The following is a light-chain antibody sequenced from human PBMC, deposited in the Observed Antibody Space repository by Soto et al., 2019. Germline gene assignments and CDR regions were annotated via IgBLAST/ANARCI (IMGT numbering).Light chain of an antibody. CDR2: DAS. V-gene: IGKV3-11*01. Sequence: EIVLTQSPATLSLSPGERATLSCRASQSVSSYLAWYQHKPGQAPRLLIDDASNRATGIPARFSGSGSGTDFTLTISSLEHEDFAVYYCQQRSNWPYTFGQGTKLEIK. CDR1: QSVSSY. J-gene: IGKJ2*01. CDR3: QQRSNWPYT.